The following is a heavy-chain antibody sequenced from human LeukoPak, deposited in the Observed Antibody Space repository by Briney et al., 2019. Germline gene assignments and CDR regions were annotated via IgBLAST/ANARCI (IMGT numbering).Heavy chain of an antibody. V-gene: IGHV4-59*08. Sequence: SETLSLTCTVSGGSISSYYWSWIRQPPGKGLEWIGYIYYSGSTNYNPSLKSRVTISVDTSKNQFSLKLSSVTAADTAVYYCARGSYGGTNWYFDLWGRGTQVTVSS. CDR2: IYYSGST. CDR3: ARGSYGGTNWYFDL. J-gene: IGHJ2*01. CDR1: GGSISSYY. D-gene: IGHD4-23*01.